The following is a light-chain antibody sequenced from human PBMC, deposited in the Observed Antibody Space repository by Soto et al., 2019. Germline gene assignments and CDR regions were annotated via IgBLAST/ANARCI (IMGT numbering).Light chain of an antibody. CDR2: STS. CDR1: QTIIIY. CDR3: QLRDSVRLP. J-gene: IGKJ4*01. V-gene: IGKV1-39*01. Sequence: DIQMTQSPSSLSASVGDRVTITCRASQTIIIYLHWFQQKPGQAPTLMIHSTSSLQSGVPSRFRGSGSGNDFTLSILFLQPEDFVSYYSQLRDSVRLPLGGGTKV.